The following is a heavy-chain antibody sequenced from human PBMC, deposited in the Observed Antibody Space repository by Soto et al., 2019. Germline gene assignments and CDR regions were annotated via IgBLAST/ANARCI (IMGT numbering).Heavy chain of an antibody. CDR3: AKGGGSYSDY. Sequence: ESGGGVVQPGRSLRLSCAASGFTFSSYGMHWVRQAPGKGLEWVAVISYDGSNKYYADSVKGRFTISRDNSKNTLYLQMNSLRAEDTAVYYCAKGGGSYSDYWGQGTLVTVSS. CDR2: ISYDGSNK. V-gene: IGHV3-30*18. D-gene: IGHD1-26*01. CDR1: GFTFSSYG. J-gene: IGHJ4*02.